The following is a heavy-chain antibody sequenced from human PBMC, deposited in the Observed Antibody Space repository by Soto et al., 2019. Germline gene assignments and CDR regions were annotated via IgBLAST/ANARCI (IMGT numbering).Heavy chain of an antibody. D-gene: IGHD3-22*01. V-gene: IGHV4-30-2*01. J-gene: IGHJ4*02. CDR2: IYHSGST. CDR1: GGSISSGGYS. CDR3: AREERYYDSSGYYYYFDY. Sequence: SETLSLTCAVSGGSISSGGYSWSWIRQPPGKGLEWIGYIYHSGSTYYNPSLKSRVTISVDRSKNQFSLKLSSVTAADTAVYYCAREERYYDSSGYYYYFDYWGQGTLVTVS.